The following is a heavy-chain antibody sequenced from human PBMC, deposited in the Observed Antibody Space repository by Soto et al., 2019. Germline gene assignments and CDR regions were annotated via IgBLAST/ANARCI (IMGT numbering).Heavy chain of an antibody. CDR2: TYYKSKWFN. CDR3: ARGSWDDVSGHYYMDV. J-gene: IGHJ6*03. Sequence: QVQLQLSGPGLMEPSQTLSLTCAISGDSVSSNSAGWNWVRQTPSRGLEWLGRTYYKSKWFNNYAVSVESRITISPDTSQNQFSLHLDSVTPEDTAVYFCARGSWDDVSGHYYMDVWRKGTTVTVSS. D-gene: IGHD5-12*01. CDR1: GDSVSSNSAG. V-gene: IGHV6-1*01.